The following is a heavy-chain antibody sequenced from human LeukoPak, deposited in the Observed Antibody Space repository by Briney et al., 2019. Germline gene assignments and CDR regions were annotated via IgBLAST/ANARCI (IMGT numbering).Heavy chain of an antibody. J-gene: IGHJ4*02. D-gene: IGHD4-17*01. Sequence: GGSLRLSCAASGFTFSSFWMSWVRQAPGKGLECVANIKGDGSEKYHVDSVKGRFTISRDNAKNSLYPQMNSLRVEDTAVYYCAKFPYGDYVHYWGQGTLVTVSS. V-gene: IGHV3-7*05. CDR2: IKGDGSEK. CDR1: GFTFSSFW. CDR3: AKFPYGDYVHY.